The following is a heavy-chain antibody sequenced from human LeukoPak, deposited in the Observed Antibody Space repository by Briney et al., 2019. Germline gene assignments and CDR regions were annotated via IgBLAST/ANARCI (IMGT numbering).Heavy chain of an antibody. V-gene: IGHV4-4*09. CDR1: GGSISSYY. Sequence: SETLSLTCTVSGGSISSYYWSWIRQPPGKGLEWIGYIYTSGSTNCNPSLKSRVTISVDTSKNQFSLKLSSVTAADTAVYYCARHDRRRAFDIWGQGTMVTVSS. J-gene: IGHJ3*02. CDR2: IYTSGST. CDR3: ARHDRRRAFDI.